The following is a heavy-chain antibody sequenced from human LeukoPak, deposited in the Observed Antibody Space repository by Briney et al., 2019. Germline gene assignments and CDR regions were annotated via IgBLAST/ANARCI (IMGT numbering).Heavy chain of an antibody. V-gene: IGHV4-59*12. Sequence: SETLSLTCTVSGGSISSYYWSWIRQPPGKGLEWIGYIYYSGSTNYNPSLKSRVTMSVDTSKNQFSLKLSSVTAADTAVYYCARYYGAFDIWGQGTMVTVSS. CDR1: GGSISSYY. J-gene: IGHJ3*02. CDR2: IYYSGST. D-gene: IGHD4-17*01. CDR3: ARYYGAFDI.